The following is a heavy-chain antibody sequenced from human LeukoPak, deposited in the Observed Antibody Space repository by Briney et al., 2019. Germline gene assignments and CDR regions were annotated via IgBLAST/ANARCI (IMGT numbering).Heavy chain of an antibody. CDR2: TYYRSKWYN. CDR3: ARGVAGTPFGWFDP. Sequence: SQTLSLTCAISGDSVSSNSVTWNWIRQSPSRGLEWLGRTYYRSKWYNDYAVSVKSRITINPDTSKNQFSLQLNSVTPEDTAVYYCARGVAGTPFGWFDPWGQGTLVTVSS. D-gene: IGHD6-19*01. J-gene: IGHJ5*02. V-gene: IGHV6-1*01. CDR1: GDSVSSNSVT.